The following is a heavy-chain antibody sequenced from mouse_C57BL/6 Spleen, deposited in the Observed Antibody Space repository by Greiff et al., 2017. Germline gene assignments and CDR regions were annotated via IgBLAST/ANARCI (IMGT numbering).Heavy chain of an antibody. CDR3: ARRDSNDAGFDY. D-gene: IGHD2-12*01. CDR1: GYTFTDSY. Sequence: VQLQQSGPELVRPGASVKLSCKASGYTFTDSYINWVKQRPGQGLEWIASIYPGSGNTYYNEKFKGQATLTAEKSSSTAYMQLSSLTSEDSAVYFWARRDSNDAGFDYWGQGTTLTVSS. V-gene: IGHV1-76*01. CDR2: IYPGSGNT. J-gene: IGHJ2*01.